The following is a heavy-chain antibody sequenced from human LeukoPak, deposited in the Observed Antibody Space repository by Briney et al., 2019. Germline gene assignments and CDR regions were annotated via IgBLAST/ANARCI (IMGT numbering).Heavy chain of an antibody. J-gene: IGHJ3*02. CDR3: ARELDYYDSSGYFDAFDI. Sequence: GGSLRLSCAASGFTFSSYDMHWVRQAPGKGLEWVAVISYDGSNKYYADSVKGRFTISRDNSKNTLYLQMNSLSAEDTAVYYCARELDYYDSSGYFDAFDIWGQGTMVTVSS. CDR1: GFTFSSYD. D-gene: IGHD3-22*01. CDR2: ISYDGSNK. V-gene: IGHV3-30*04.